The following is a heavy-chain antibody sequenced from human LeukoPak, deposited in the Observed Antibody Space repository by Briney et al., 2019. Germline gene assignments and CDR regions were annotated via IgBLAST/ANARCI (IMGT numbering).Heavy chain of an antibody. V-gene: IGHV3-21*01. J-gene: IGHJ6*02. CDR2: ISSSSSYI. Sequence: GGSLRLSCAASGFTFSSYAMSWVRQAPGKGLEWVSPISSSSSYIYYADSVKGRFTISRDNAKNSLYLQMNSLRAEDTAVYYCARDGNRLYYYGMDVWGQGTTVTVSS. D-gene: IGHD1-14*01. CDR1: GFTFSSYA. CDR3: ARDGNRLYYYGMDV.